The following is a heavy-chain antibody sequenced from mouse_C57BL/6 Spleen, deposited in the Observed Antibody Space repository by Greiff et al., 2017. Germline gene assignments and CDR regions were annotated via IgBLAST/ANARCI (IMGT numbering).Heavy chain of an antibody. D-gene: IGHD1-1*01. CDR1: GYTFTSSG. V-gene: IGHV1-81*01. CDR3: ARRRGSSDWYFDV. CDR2: IYPRSGNT. Sequence: QVQLKQSGAELARPGASVKLSCKASGYTFTSSGISWVKQRTGQGLEWIGEIYPRSGNTYYNEKFKGKATLTADKSSSTAYMELRSLTSEDSAVYFCARRRGSSDWYFDVWGTGTTVTVSS. J-gene: IGHJ1*03.